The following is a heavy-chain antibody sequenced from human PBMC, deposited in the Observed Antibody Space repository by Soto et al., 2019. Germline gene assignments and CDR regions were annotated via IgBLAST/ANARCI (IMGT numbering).Heavy chain of an antibody. J-gene: IGHJ6*03. CDR2: ISSSSSTI. CDR3: ARVGRMTTVTTPYYYMDV. V-gene: IGHV3-48*01. Sequence: GGSLRLSCAASGFTFSSYSMNWVRQAPGKGLEWVSYISSSSSTIYYADSVKGRFTISRDNAKNSLYLQMNSLRAEDTAVYYCARVGRMTTVTTPYYYMDVWGKGTTVTVSS. CDR1: GFTFSSYS. D-gene: IGHD4-17*01.